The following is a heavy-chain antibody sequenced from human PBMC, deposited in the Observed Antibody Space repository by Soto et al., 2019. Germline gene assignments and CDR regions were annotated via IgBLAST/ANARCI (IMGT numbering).Heavy chain of an antibody. D-gene: IGHD4-4*01. CDR2: MNPNSGNT. CDR1: GYTFTSYD. J-gene: IGHJ6*02. V-gene: IGHV1-8*01. CDR3: ARAVTGYYYYYGMDV. Sequence: QVQLVQSGAEVKKPGASVKVSCKASGYTFTSYDINWVRQATGQGLEWMGWMNPNSGNTGYAQKFQGRVTMTRNTSISTAYMELSSLRSEDTDVYYCARAVTGYYYYYGMDVWGQGTTVNVSS.